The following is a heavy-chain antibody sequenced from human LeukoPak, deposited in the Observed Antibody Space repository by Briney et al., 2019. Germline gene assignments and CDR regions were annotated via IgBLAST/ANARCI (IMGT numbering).Heavy chain of an antibody. Sequence: GESLKISCKTSGYSFTRYWIAWVRQTPGKGLEWMGIVYPDDSDTRYSPAFQGQVTISADKSISTAYLQWSSLKASDAAMYYCARKYYYDSSGYYPGVSDAFDIWGQGTMVTVSS. J-gene: IGHJ3*02. CDR3: ARKYYYDSSGYYPGVSDAFDI. V-gene: IGHV5-51*01. CDR1: GYSFTRYW. D-gene: IGHD3-22*01. CDR2: VYPDDSDT.